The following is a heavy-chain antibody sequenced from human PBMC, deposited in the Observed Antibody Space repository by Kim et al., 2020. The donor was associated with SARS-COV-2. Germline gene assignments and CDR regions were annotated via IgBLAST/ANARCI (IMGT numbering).Heavy chain of an antibody. CDR1: GDSVSSNSAA. Sequence: SQTLSLTCAISGDSVSSNSAAWNWIRQSPSRGLEWLGRTYYRSKWYNDYAVSVKSRITINPDTSKNQFSLQLNSVTPEDTAVYYCARDRIHRGDRELLRRSLYYYGMDVWGQGTTVTVSS. CDR3: ARDRIHRGDRELLRRSLYYYGMDV. D-gene: IGHD1-26*01. V-gene: IGHV6-1*01. CDR2: TYYRSKWYN. J-gene: IGHJ6*02.